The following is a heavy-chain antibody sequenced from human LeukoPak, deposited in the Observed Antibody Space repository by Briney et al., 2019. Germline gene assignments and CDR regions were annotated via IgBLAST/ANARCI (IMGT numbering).Heavy chain of an antibody. CDR1: GFTFSSYA. V-gene: IGHV3-30*04. D-gene: IGHD6-6*01. CDR3: AKDDRIAARRGPLDY. Sequence: GGSLRLSCAASGFTFSSYAMHWVRQAPGKGLEWVAVISYDGSNKYYADSVKGRFTISRDNSKNALYLQMNSLRAEDTAVYYCAKDDRIAARRGPLDYWGQGTLVTVSS. CDR2: ISYDGSNK. J-gene: IGHJ4*02.